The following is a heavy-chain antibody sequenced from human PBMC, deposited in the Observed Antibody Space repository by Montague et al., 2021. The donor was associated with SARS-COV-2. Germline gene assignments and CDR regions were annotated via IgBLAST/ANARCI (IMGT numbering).Heavy chain of an antibody. V-gene: IGHV4-59*01. CDR3: ARVHYYTGYVDS. D-gene: IGHD3-22*01. CDR2: IYYSGST. Sequence: SETLSLTCTVSGGSMRDYYWSWIRQPPGEGLEWIGYIYYSGSTDYNPSRNSRVTLSLDTSKNQFSLNLRSVTAADTAFYYCARVHYYTGYVDSWGQGTLASVSS. CDR1: GGSMRDYY. J-gene: IGHJ4*02.